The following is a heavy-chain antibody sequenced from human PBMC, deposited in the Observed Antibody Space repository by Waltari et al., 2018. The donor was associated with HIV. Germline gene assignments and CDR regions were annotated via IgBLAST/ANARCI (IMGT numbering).Heavy chain of an antibody. CDR3: ARVGPGTVTTYLGYYGMDV. V-gene: IGHV4-4*02. J-gene: IGHJ6*02. D-gene: IGHD4-4*01. CDR2: IYHSGST. CDR1: GGSISSSNW. Sequence: QVQLQESGPGLVKPSGTLSLTCAVSGGSISSSNWWSWVRQPPGKGLEWIGEIYHSGSTNYNPSLKSRVTISVDKSKNQFSLKLSSVTAADTAVYYCARVGPGTVTTYLGYYGMDVWGQGTTVTVSS.